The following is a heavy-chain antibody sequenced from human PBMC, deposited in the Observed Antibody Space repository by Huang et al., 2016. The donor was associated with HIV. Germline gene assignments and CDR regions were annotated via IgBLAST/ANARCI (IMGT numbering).Heavy chain of an antibody. CDR3: ARSAYGDLDY. CDR2: RNPNPGNT. CDR1: GYTFTNYD. Sequence: QVHLVQSGAEVKKPGAYVKVSCKASGYTFTNYDINWVRQAPGRGLEWMGWRNPNPGNTCFAQSFQGRVTMTRKTSITTAYMERTSLTSEDTAVYYCARSAYGDLDYWGLGTLVIVSS. J-gene: IGHJ4*02. D-gene: IGHD4-17*01. V-gene: IGHV1-8*02.